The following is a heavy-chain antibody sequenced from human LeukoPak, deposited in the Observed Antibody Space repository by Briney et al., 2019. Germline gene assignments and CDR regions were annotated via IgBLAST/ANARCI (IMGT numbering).Heavy chain of an antibody. CDR2: IKQDGSEK. Sequence: GGSLRLSCAASGLTFSRYWLTWVRQAPGKGLEWVASIKQDGSEKYYVDSVKGRFTISRDNADNLLYLQMNSLRAEDTAMYYCARERGGLGAVAGTVDYWGQGTLVTVSS. CDR3: ARERGGLGAVAGTVDY. V-gene: IGHV3-7*01. D-gene: IGHD6-19*01. CDR1: GLTFSRYW. J-gene: IGHJ4*02.